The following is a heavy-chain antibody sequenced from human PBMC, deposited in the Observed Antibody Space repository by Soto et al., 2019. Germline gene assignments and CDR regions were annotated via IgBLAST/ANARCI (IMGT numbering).Heavy chain of an antibody. D-gene: IGHD1-1*01. V-gene: IGHV4-59*08. CDR1: DGTISSYY. CDR3: ARHYPIGNNWNYFDY. J-gene: IGHJ4*02. Sequence: QVQLQESGPGLVKPSETLSLTCTVSDGTISSYYWGWIRQPPGKGLEWIGYIFYTGSTNYNPSLKSRVSISVDTANLQFSLKLSAVTAADTAVYYCARHYPIGNNWNYFDYWGQGTLVTVSS. CDR2: IFYTGST.